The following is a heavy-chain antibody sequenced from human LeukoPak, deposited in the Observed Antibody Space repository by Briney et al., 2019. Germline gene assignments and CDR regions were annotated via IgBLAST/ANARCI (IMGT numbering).Heavy chain of an antibody. CDR2: ISSNGGST. V-gene: IGHV3-64*01. J-gene: IGHJ4*02. D-gene: IGHD3-22*01. CDR3: ARVDYDSSGYYYAYDS. CDR1: GFTFSSYG. Sequence: GGSLRLSCAASGFTFSSYGMHWVRQAPGKGLEYVSAISSNGGSTYYANSVKGRFTISRDNSKNTLYLQMGSLRAEDMAVYYCARVDYDSSGYYYAYDSWGQGTLVTVSS.